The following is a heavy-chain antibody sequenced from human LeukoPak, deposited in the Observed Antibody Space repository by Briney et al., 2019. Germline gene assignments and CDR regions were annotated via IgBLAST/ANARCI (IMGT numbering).Heavy chain of an antibody. Sequence: QPGGSLRLSCATSGFNFTDYPMNWVRQAPGKGLEWISNIRTTAEGAKYAYYADSVKGRVTISRDDGKNTLYLHMNSLRDDDTAVYYCATDQRYAFDYWGQGILVTVSS. CDR2: IRTTAEGAKYA. J-gene: IGHJ4*02. D-gene: IGHD3-9*01. CDR1: GFNFTDYP. V-gene: IGHV3-48*02. CDR3: ATDQRYAFDY.